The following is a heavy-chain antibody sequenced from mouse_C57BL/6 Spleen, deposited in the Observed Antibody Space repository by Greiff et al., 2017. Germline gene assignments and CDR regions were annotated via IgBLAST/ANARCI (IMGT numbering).Heavy chain of an antibody. CDR2: ISYSGST. Sequence: EVKLVESGPGLAKPSQTLSLTCSVTGYSITSDYWNWIRKFPGNKLEYMGYISYSGSTDYNPSLKSRISITRDTSKNQYYLQLNSVTTEDTATYYCARYQTAQPHYFDYWGQGTTLTVSS. V-gene: IGHV3-8*01. CDR3: ARYQTAQPHYFDY. CDR1: GYSITSDY. J-gene: IGHJ2*01. D-gene: IGHD3-2*02.